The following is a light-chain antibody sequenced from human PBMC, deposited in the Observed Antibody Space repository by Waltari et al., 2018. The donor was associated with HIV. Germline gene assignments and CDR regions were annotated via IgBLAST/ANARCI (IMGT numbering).Light chain of an antibody. J-gene: IGLJ2*01. CDR3: GTWDNSLKTVV. CDR1: SSNLGNHF. Sequence: QSVLTQPPSVSAAPGQTVSISCSGFSSNLGNHFVSWYHQLPGKAPKLLIFDNNTRPSGIPDRGSASKSGTSATLAISGLQTGDEGDYYCGTWDNSLKTVVFGGGTKVTVL. V-gene: IGLV1-51*01. CDR2: DNN.